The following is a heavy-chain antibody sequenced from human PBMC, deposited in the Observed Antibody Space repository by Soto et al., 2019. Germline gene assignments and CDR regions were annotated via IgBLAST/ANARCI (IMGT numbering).Heavy chain of an antibody. CDR2: IRTSSSKI. CDR3: VREGVSGSYSEF. Sequence: HPGGSLRLSCAASGFTFSTYAMNWVRQAPGKGLEWLSYIRTSSSKIYYADSVEGRFTITRDDAESSLYLQMNSLRAEDTAVYYCVREGVSGSYSEFWGQGTLVTVSS. V-gene: IGHV3-48*01. J-gene: IGHJ1*01. CDR1: GFTFSTYA. D-gene: IGHD3-10*01.